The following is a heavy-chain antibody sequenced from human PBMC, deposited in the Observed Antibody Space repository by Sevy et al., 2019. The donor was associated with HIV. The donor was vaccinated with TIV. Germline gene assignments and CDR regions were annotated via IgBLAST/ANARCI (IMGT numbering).Heavy chain of an antibody. CDR2: IYYSGST. CDR1: GGSISSSSYY. Sequence: SETLSLTCTVSGGSISSSSYYWGWIRQPPGKGLEWIGSIYYSGSTYYNPSLKSRVTISVDTSKNQFSLKLSSVTAADTAVYYCARGGGGYFFDIWGQGTMVTVSS. CDR3: ARGGGGYFFDI. J-gene: IGHJ3*02. D-gene: IGHD1-26*01. V-gene: IGHV4-39*01.